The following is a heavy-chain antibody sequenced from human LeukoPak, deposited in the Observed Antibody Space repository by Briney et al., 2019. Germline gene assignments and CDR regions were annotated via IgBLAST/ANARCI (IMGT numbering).Heavy chain of an antibody. J-gene: IGHJ4*02. CDR3: AKAPTKEEEWLLLNYFDY. D-gene: IGHD3-22*01. CDR2: ISGSGTRT. Sequence: GGSLRLSCAASRFTFSSYAMSWVRQAPGKGLEWVSAISGSGTRTYYADSVKGRFTISRDNSKNTLYLQMNSLRAEDTAVYYCAKAPTKEEEWLLLNYFDYWGQGTLVTVSS. CDR1: RFTFSSYA. V-gene: IGHV3-23*01.